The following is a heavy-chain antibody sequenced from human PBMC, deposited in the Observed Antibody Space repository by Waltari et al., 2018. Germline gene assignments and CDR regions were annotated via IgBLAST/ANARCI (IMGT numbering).Heavy chain of an antibody. D-gene: IGHD1-26*01. V-gene: IGHV3-33*01. CDR3: AREGGSYNVANYYYGMDV. CDR1: GFTFSSYG. J-gene: IGHJ6*02. CDR2: IWYDGSNK. Sequence: QVQLVESGGGVVQPGRSLRLSCAASGFTFSSYGLPWVRQAPGKGLEWVAVIWYDGSNKYYADSVKGRFTISRDNSKNTLYLQMNSLRAEDTAVYYCAREGGSYNVANYYYGMDVWGQGTTVTVSS.